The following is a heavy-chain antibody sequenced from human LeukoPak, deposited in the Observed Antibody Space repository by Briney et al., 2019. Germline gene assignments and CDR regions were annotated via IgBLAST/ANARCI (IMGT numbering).Heavy chain of an antibody. CDR3: ARDTAMVPILDY. D-gene: IGHD5-18*01. J-gene: IGHJ4*02. Sequence: GGSLRLSCAASGFTSSSYSMNWVRQALGKGLEWVSSISSSSSYIYHADSVKGRFTISRDNAKNSLYLQMNSLRAEDTAVYYCARDTAMVPILDYWGQGTLVTVSS. V-gene: IGHV3-21*01. CDR2: ISSSSSYI. CDR1: GFTSSSYS.